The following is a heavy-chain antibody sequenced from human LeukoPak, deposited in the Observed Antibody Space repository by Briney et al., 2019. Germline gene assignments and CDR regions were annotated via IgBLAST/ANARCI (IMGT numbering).Heavy chain of an antibody. Sequence: GGSLRLSCAASGFTFSSYAMSWVRQAPGKGLEWASAISGSGGSTYYADSVKGRFTISRGNSKNTLYLQMNSLRAEDTAVYYCAKELRQYSSSWYFDYWGQGTLVTVSS. CDR3: AKELRQYSSSWYFDY. CDR2: ISGSGGST. J-gene: IGHJ4*02. D-gene: IGHD6-13*01. V-gene: IGHV3-23*01. CDR1: GFTFSSYA.